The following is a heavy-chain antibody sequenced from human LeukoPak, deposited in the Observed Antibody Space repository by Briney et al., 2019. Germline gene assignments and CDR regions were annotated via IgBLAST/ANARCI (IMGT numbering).Heavy chain of an antibody. CDR2: ISRSGSTI. CDR1: GLTFSDYH. CDR3: ARHLNFDWSVADY. J-gene: IGHJ4*02. Sequence: GGSLRLSCAASGLTFSDYHMSWIRQAPGKGLEWVSDISRSGSTIYYADSVKGRFTISRDNAKKSLYLQMNSLRAEDTAVYYCARHLNFDWSVADYWGQGTLVTVSS. V-gene: IGHV3-11*01. D-gene: IGHD3-9*01.